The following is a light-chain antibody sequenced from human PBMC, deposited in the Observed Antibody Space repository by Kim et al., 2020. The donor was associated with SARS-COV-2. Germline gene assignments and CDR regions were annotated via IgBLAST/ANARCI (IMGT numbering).Light chain of an antibody. J-gene: IGKJ4*01. CDR3: QQYGSSLPLT. Sequence: EIVLTQSPGTLSLSPGERATLSCRASQSVSSNYLAWYQQKPGQAPRLLIYGASSRATGIPDRFSGSGSGTDFTFTISRLEPEDFAVYYCQQYGSSLPLTFGGGTKVDIK. CDR1: QSVSSNY. V-gene: IGKV3-20*01. CDR2: GAS.